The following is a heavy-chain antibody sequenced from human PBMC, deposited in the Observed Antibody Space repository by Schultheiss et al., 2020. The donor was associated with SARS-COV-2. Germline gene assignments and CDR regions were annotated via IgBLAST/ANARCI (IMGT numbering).Heavy chain of an antibody. V-gene: IGHV3-30*04. J-gene: IGHJ6*02. D-gene: IGHD3-16*01. Sequence: GGSLRLSCAASGFTFSSYAMHWVRQAPGKGLEWVAVISYDTNNRYYADSVKGRFTISRDNSKSTLYLQMNSLRAEDTAVYYCAKDLWRGSKYGMDVWGQGTTVTVSS. CDR3: AKDLWRGSKYGMDV. CDR1: GFTFSSYA. CDR2: ISYDTNNR.